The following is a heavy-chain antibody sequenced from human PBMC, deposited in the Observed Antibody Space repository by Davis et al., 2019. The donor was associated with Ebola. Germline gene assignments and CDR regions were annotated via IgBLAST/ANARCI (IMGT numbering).Heavy chain of an antibody. J-gene: IGHJ4*02. Sequence: GGSLRLSCAASGFTFSSYEMNWVRQAPGKGLEWVSYISSSGSTIYYADSVKGRFTISRDNAKNSLYLQMNSLRAEDTAVYYCARDPEVEGSSWYFDYWGQGTLVTVSS. CDR2: ISSSGSTI. CDR3: ARDPEVEGSSWYFDY. CDR1: GFTFSSYE. V-gene: IGHV3-48*03. D-gene: IGHD6-13*01.